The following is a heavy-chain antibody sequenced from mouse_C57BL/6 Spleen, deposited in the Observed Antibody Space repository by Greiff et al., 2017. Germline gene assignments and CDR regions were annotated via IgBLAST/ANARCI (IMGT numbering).Heavy chain of an antibody. D-gene: IGHD1-1*01. CDR3: ASYYGSSYDYCDY. Sequence: VQLKESGPELVKPGASVKISCKASGYSFTDYNMNWVKQSNGKSLEWIGVINPNYGTTSYNQKFKGKATLTVDQSSSTADMQLNSLTSEDSAVYYCASYYGSSYDYCDYWGQGTTLTVSS. CDR2: INPNYGTT. V-gene: IGHV1-39*01. CDR1: GYSFTDYN. J-gene: IGHJ2*01.